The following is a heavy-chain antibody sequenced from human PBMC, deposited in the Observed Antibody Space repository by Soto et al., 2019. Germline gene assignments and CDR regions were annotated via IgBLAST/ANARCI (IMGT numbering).Heavy chain of an antibody. CDR1: GFTFSSYR. J-gene: IGHJ4*02. CDR2: ISYDGRNK. V-gene: IGHV3-30*03. CDR3: AISSSWYLLDY. Sequence: QVQLVETGGGVVQPGRSLRLSCAASGFTFSSYRMHWVRQAPGKGLEWVAVISYDGRNKYYADSVKGRFTISRDNSKNALDLQMNILRAEDTAVYYCAISSSWYLLDYWGQGTLVTVSS. D-gene: IGHD6-13*01.